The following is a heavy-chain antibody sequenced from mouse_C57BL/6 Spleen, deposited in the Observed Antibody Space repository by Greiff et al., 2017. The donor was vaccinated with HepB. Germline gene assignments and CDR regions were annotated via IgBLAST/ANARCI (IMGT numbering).Heavy chain of an antibody. CDR2: IYPGSGNT. J-gene: IGHJ2*01. CDR1: GYTFTDYY. Sequence: VQLQQSGAELVRPGASVKLSCKASGYTFTDYYINWVKQRPGQGLEWIARIYPGSGNTYYNEKFKGKATLTAEKSSSTAYMQLSSLTSEDSAVYFCARGTVVALDYWGQGTTLTVSS. D-gene: IGHD1-1*01. CDR3: ARGTVVALDY. V-gene: IGHV1-76*01.